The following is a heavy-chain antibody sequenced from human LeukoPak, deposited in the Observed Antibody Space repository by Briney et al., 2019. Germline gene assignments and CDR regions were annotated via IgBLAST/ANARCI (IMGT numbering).Heavy chain of an antibody. Sequence: GGSLRLSCAASGFTFSSYGMHWVRQAPGKGLEWVAFIRYDGSNKYYADSVKGRFTISRDNSKNTLYLQMNSLRAEDTAVYYCAKSGSKAAAGTGEFDYWGQGTLVTVSS. CDR3: AKSGSKAAAGTGEFDY. V-gene: IGHV3-30*02. D-gene: IGHD6-13*01. J-gene: IGHJ4*02. CDR1: GFTFSSYG. CDR2: IRYDGSNK.